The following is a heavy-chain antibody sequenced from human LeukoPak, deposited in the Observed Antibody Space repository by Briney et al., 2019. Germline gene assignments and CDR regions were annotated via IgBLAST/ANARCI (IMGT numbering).Heavy chain of an antibody. V-gene: IGHV4-38-2*02. J-gene: IGHJ4*01. CDR3: ARARAEYYDFWSGYYSWYFDY. CDR1: GYSISSGYY. D-gene: IGHD3-3*01. Sequence: SETLSLTCTVSGYSISSGYYWGWIRQPPGKGLEWIGSIYHSGSTNYNPSLKSRVTISVDTSKNQFSLKLTSVTAADTAVYYCARARAEYYDFWSGYYSWYFDYWGHGILVTVSS. CDR2: IYHSGST.